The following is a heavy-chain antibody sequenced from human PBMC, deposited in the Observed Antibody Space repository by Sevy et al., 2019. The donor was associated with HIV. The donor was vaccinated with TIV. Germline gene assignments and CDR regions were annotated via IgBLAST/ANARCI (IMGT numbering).Heavy chain of an antibody. J-gene: IGHJ6*02. D-gene: IGHD1-26*01. V-gene: IGHV3-30*03. CDR1: GFTFSSYG. Sequence: GGSLRLSCAASGFTFSSYGMHWVRQAPGKGLEWVAVISYDGSNKYYADSVKGRFTISRDISKNTLNLQMNSLRAEDTAIYYCATTSTPLYYYALDVWGQGTTVTVSS. CDR2: ISYDGSNK. CDR3: ATTSTPLYYYALDV.